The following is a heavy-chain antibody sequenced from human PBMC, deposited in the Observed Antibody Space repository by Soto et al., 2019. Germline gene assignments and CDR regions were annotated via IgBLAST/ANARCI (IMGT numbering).Heavy chain of an antibody. J-gene: IGHJ3*02. V-gene: IGHV1-18*01. Sequence: QVQLVQSGAEVKKPGASVKVSCKASGYTFTSYGISWVRQAPGQGLEWMGWISAYNGNTNYAQKLQGRVTMTTDTSTSTPYMELRSLRSDDTAVYYCARESLAIQLWPSFDIWGQGTMVTVSS. D-gene: IGHD5-18*01. CDR2: ISAYNGNT. CDR1: GYTFTSYG. CDR3: ARESLAIQLWPSFDI.